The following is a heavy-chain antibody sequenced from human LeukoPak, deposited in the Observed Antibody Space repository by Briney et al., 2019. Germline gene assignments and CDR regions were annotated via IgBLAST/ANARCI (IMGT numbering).Heavy chain of an antibody. CDR2: ISYDGSNK. CDR1: GFTFSSCA. D-gene: IGHD6-19*01. CDR3: ARDRPSISGWYSALFDY. V-gene: IGHV3-30*04. J-gene: IGHJ4*02. Sequence: QPGGSLRLSCAASGFTFSSCAMHWVRQAPGKGLEWVAVISYDGSNKYYADSVKGRFTISRDNSKNTLYLQMNSLRAEDTAVYYCARDRPSISGWYSALFDYWGQGTLVTVSS.